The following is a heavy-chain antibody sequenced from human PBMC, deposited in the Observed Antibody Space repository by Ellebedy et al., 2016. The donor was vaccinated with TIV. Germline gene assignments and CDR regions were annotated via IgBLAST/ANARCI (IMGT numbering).Heavy chain of an antibody. CDR1: GFSFRNYW. J-gene: IGHJ5*02. V-gene: IGHV3-7*01. CDR3: ARRGSYGDYAVQVNSWFDR. Sequence: GGSLRLSCAASGFSFRNYWMGWVRQAPGKGLEWVANIYQDGSEKYYVDSVKGRFTISRDNAKNSLYLQLNSLRVEDTAVYYCARRGSYGDYAVQVNSWFDRWGQGTLVTV. CDR2: IYQDGSEK. D-gene: IGHD4-17*01.